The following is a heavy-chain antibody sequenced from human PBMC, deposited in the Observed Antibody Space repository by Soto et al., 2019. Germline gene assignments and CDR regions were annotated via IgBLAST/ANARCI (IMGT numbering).Heavy chain of an antibody. CDR1: GFTFSSDG. V-gene: IGHV3-33*01. J-gene: IGHJ4*02. Sequence: VGSLRLSCAASGFTFSSDGMHWFREAPVKGLEWVAFIWHDGGNKFYAESVKGRFTISRDNSKNTLYLQMTSLSAEDTAMYYCARDGDVNTGFGKDYWGQGTLVTVSS. CDR3: ARDGDVNTGFGKDY. D-gene: IGHD3-16*01. CDR2: IWHDGGNK.